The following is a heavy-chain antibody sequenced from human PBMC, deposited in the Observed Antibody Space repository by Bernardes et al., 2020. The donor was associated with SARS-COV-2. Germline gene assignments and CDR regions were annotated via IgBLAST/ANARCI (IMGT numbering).Heavy chain of an antibody. D-gene: IGHD1-20*01. CDR1: GFPFSDHF. Sequence: GGSLRLSCVASGFPFSDHFMDWVRQAPGKGLEWVGRIRTKANRYTTEYAASVKGRFTISRDDSKNSVYLQMNGLKTEDTAVYFCYAGYNYAVSSYRPPDYWGQGALVTVSS. V-gene: IGHV3-72*01. CDR3: YAGYNYAVSSYRPPDY. CDR2: IRTKANRYTT. J-gene: IGHJ4*02.